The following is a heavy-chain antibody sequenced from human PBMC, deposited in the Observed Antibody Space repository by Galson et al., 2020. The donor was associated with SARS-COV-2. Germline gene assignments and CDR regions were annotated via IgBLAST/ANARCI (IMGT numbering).Heavy chain of an antibody. CDR2: IYYSGST. J-gene: IGHJ3*02. Sequence: SETLSLTCTVSGGSISSGDYYWSWIRQPPGKGLEWIGYIYYSGSTYYNPSLKSRVTISVDTSKNQFSLKLSSVTAADTAVYYCARSGFRALVIVVVSGAFDIWGQGTMVTVSS. V-gene: IGHV4-30-4*01. D-gene: IGHD3-22*01. CDR3: ARSGFRALVIVVVSGAFDI. CDR1: GGSISSGDYY.